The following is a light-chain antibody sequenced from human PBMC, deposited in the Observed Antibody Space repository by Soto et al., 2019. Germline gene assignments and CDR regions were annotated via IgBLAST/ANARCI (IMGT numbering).Light chain of an antibody. CDR3: GTWDSSLSAGVV. Sequence: HSVLTQPPSVSAAPGQKVTISCSGSTSNIENNYVSWYQQLPGTAPKLLIYDNNKRPSGIPDRFSGFKSGTSATLGITGLQTGDEAIYYCGTWDSSLSAGVVFGGGTKVTVL. J-gene: IGLJ2*01. CDR1: TSNIENNY. CDR2: DNN. V-gene: IGLV1-51*01.